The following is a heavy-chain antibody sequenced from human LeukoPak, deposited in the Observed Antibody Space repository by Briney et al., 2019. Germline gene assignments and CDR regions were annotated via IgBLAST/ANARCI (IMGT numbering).Heavy chain of an antibody. J-gene: IGHJ4*02. CDR3: ARELVATTNSDY. CDR2: IIPILGIA. D-gene: IGHD5-12*01. V-gene: IGHV1-69*04. CDR1: GGTFSSYA. Sequence: ASVKVSCKASGGTFSSYAISWVRQAPGQGLEWMGRIIPILGIANYARKFQGRVTITADKSTSTAYMELSSLRSEDTAVYYCARELVATTNSDYWGQGTLVTVSS.